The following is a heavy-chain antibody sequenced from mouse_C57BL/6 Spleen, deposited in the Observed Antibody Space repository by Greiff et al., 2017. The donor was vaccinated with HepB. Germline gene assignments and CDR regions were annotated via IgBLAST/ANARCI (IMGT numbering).Heavy chain of an antibody. Sequence: QVQLQQSGAELVRPGASVKLSCKASGYTFTDYYINWVKQRPGQGLEWIARIYPGSGNTYYNEKFKGKATLTAEKSSSTAYMQLSSLTSEDSAVYFCARAAYYSNYNWYFDVWGTGTTVTVSS. D-gene: IGHD2-5*01. CDR1: GYTFTDYY. J-gene: IGHJ1*03. CDR3: ARAAYYSNYNWYFDV. V-gene: IGHV1-76*01. CDR2: IYPGSGNT.